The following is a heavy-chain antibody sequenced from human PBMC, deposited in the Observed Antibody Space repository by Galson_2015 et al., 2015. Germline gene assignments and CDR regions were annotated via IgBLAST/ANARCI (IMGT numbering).Heavy chain of an antibody. V-gene: IGHV3-30-3*01. CDR3: ARDGVWDFWSGSKLDY. J-gene: IGHJ4*02. CDR1: GFTFSSYA. D-gene: IGHD3-3*01. CDR2: ISYDGSNK. Sequence: SLRLSCAASGFTFSSYAMHWVRQAPGKGLEWVAVISYDGSNKYYADSVKGRFTISRDNSKNTLYLQMNSLRAEDTAVYYCARDGVWDFWSGSKLDYWGQGTLVTVSS.